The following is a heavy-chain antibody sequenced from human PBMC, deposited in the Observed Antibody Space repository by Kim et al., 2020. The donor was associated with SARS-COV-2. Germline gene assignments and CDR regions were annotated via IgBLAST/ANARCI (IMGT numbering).Heavy chain of an antibody. CDR3: ASSWMDY. V-gene: IGHV4-4*07. Sequence: TSGSTNYTPSLKILVTMSVDTAKNQFSLKLSSVTAADTAVYYCASSWMDYWGQGTLVTVSS. J-gene: IGHJ4*02. CDR2: TSGST. D-gene: IGHD5-12*01.